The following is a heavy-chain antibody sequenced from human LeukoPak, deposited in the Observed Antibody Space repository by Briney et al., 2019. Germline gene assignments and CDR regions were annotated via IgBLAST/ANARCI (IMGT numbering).Heavy chain of an antibody. J-gene: IGHJ4*02. CDR1: GFTLSSYW. V-gene: IGHV3-7*01. Sequence: GGSLRLSCAASGFTLSSYWMSWVRQAPGKGLEWVANIKHDGSEKYYVDSVKGRFTISRDNAKNSLYLQMNSLRAEDTAVYYCAREPSQLDYWGQGTLVTVSS. D-gene: IGHD6-13*01. CDR2: IKHDGSEK. CDR3: AREPSQLDY.